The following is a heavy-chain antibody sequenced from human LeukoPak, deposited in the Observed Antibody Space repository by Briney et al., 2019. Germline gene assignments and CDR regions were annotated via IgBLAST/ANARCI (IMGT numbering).Heavy chain of an antibody. CDR1: GFTFSSYD. D-gene: IGHD5-12*01. Sequence: GGSLRLSCAASGFTFSSYDMHWVRQGTGKGLEWVSAIGTAGDTYYPGSVKGRFTISRENAKNSLYLQMNSLRAGDTAVYYCARAGGYDWGYYYYMDVWGKGTTVTVSS. V-gene: IGHV3-13*01. CDR2: IGTAGDT. J-gene: IGHJ6*03. CDR3: ARAGGYDWGYYYYMDV.